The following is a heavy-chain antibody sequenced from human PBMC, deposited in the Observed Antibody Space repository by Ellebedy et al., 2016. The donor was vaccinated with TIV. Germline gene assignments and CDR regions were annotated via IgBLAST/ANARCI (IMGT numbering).Heavy chain of an antibody. J-gene: IGHJ5*02. CDR1: GYMFTGHY. Sequence: AASVKVSCKASGYMFTGHYIHWVRQAPGQGLEWLGWIEPHGGGITYAHNFQGRFTLTRYTSIKTAFMEISDLRFDDTALYFCARWAVTADLWGQGTLITVSS. D-gene: IGHD2-21*02. CDR3: ARWAVTADL. V-gene: IGHV1-2*02. CDR2: IEPHGGGI.